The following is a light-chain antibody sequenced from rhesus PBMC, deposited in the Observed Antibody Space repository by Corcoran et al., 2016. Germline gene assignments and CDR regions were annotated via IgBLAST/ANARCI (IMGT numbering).Light chain of an antibody. V-gene: IGKV2-65*01. Sequence: DVVMTQSPLALPITPGQPASISCRSSQSLVHSSGNTYLSWFQQKPGQPQRLLLYKVSNRYSGVPDRFSGRGAGTDFTLKISRVEAEDVGVYYCMQYTHIPNSFGQGTKVEIK. CDR1: QSLVHSSGNTY. CDR3: MQYTHIPNS. J-gene: IGKJ2*01. CDR2: KVS.